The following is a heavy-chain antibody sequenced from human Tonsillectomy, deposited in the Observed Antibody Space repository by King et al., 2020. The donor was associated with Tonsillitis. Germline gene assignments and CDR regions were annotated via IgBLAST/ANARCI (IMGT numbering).Heavy chain of an antibody. V-gene: IGHV3-23*04. Sequence: VQLVESGGGLVQPGGSLRLSCAASGFTFSSYAMSWVRQAPGKGLEWVSTISGSGGSTYYADSMKGRFTISRVNSKNTLCLQMNSLRAEDTAVYYCARGSDSSGYYIDYYFDNWGQGPLVTVSS. CDR3: ARGSDSSGYYIDYYFDN. D-gene: IGHD3-22*01. J-gene: IGHJ4*02. CDR1: GFTFSSYA. CDR2: ISGSGGST.